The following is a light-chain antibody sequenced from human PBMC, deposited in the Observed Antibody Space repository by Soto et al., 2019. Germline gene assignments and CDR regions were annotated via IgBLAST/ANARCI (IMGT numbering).Light chain of an antibody. CDR3: QQYNNWPPLT. V-gene: IGKV3D-15*01. CDR1: QTVSSN. J-gene: IGKJ4*01. CDR2: GAS. Sequence: EIILTQSPDTLSLSPGERATLSCRASQTVSSNYLAWCQQRPGQAPRLLIYGASTRAAGIPDRFSGSGSGTEFTLTISSLQSEDFAVYYCQQYNNWPPLTFGGGTKVDIK.